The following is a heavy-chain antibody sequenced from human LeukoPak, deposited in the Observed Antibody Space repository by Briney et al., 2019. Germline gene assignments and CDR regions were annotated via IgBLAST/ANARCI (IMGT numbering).Heavy chain of an antibody. CDR2: IYHSGST. CDR1: GYSISSGYY. J-gene: IGHJ4*02. V-gene: IGHV4-38-2*02. Sequence: PSETLSLTCTVSGYSISSGYYWGWIRQPPGKGLEWIGSIYHSGSTHFNPSLKSRVTISVDTSKNQFSLKLSSVTAADTAVYYRARGLEYSSSSDFDYWGQGTLVTVSS. CDR3: ARGLEYSSSSDFDY. D-gene: IGHD6-6*01.